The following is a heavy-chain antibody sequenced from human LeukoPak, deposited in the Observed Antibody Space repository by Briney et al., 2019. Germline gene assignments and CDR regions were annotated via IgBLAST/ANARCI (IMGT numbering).Heavy chain of an antibody. J-gene: IGHJ4*02. CDR1: GFTFSNYG. CDR3: ARDSFGSYYTFWSGSNY. D-gene: IGHD3-3*01. CDR2: TWYDGNNK. Sequence: GGSLRLSCAASGFTFSNYGMHWVRQAQGKGLEWVAVTWYDGNNKYYADSVKGRFTISRDNSKNTLYLQMNSLRAEDTAVYYCARDSFGSYYTFWSGSNYWGQGTLVTVSS. V-gene: IGHV3-33*01.